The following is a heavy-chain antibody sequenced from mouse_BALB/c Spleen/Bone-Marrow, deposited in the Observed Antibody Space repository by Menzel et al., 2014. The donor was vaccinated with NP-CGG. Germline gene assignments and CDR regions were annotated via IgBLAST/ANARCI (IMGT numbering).Heavy chain of an antibody. CDR1: GYTFISHY. V-gene: IGHV1S81*02. D-gene: IGHD1-2*01. CDR2: INPNNGGT. CDR3: TRLSLLRGYFDY. J-gene: IGHJ2*01. Sequence: QVQLQQSGAELVKPGTSVKLSCKASGYTFISHYIYWVKQRPGQGLKWIGEINPNNGGTNFNEKFKSKATLTVDKSSSTAYMQLSSLTSEDSAVYYCTRLSLLRGYFDYWGQGTTLTVSS.